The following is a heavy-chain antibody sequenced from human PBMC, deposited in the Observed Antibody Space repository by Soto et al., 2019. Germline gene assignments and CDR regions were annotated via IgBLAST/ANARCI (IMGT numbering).Heavy chain of an antibody. J-gene: IGHJ4*02. D-gene: IGHD4-4*01. CDR3: ASTNSNYPLFDY. V-gene: IGHV4-30-2*01. CDR1: GGSISSGGYS. CDR2: IYHSGST. Sequence: PSETLSLTCAVSGGSISSGGYSWSWIRQPPGKGLEWIGYIYHSGSTYYNPSLKSRVTISVDRSKNQFSLKLSSVTAADTAVYYCASTNSNYPLFDYGGREPRVTAPS.